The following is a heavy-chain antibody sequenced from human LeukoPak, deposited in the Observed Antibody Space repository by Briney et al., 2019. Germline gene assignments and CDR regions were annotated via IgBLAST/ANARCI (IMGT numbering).Heavy chain of an antibody. CDR3: ARDTHLSYGTPMYDY. V-gene: IGHV1-18*01. J-gene: IGHJ4*02. D-gene: IGHD3-10*01. CDR2: ISAYNGNT. CDR1: GYTFTIYG. Sequence: ASVKVSFNASGYTFTIYGFSWVRQAPGQGLEWMGCISAYNGNTNYAQKLQGRVTMTTDTSTSTAYMELRSLRSDDTAVYYCARDTHLSYGTPMYDYWGQGTLVTVSS.